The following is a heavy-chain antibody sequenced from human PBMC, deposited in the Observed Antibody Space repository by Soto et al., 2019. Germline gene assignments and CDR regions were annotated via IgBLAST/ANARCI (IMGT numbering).Heavy chain of an antibody. J-gene: IGHJ4*02. CDR2: ISGSGGST. CDR1: GLSFSSYA. CDR3: AKGSLISRVVPYYFDY. V-gene: IGHV3-23*01. Sequence: PWGSLRLSGSASGLSFSSYAMNWFRQAPGKGLEWVPAISGSGGSTYYADSVKGRFTISRDNSKNTLYLQMNSLRAEDAAVYYCAKGSLISRVVPYYFDYWGQGSLVTVSS. D-gene: IGHD3-3*02.